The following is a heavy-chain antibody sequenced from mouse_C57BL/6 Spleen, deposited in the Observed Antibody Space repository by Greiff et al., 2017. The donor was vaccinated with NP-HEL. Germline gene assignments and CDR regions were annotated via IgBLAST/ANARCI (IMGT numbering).Heavy chain of an antibody. CDR2: INYDGSST. CDR3: ARGTQFAY. V-gene: IGHV5-16*01. Sequence: EVKLVESEGGLVQPGSSMKLSCTASGFTFSDYYMAWVRQVPEKGLEWVANINYDGSSTYYLDSLKSRFIISRDNAKNILYLQMSSLKSEDTATYYCARGTQFAYWGQGTLVTVSA. J-gene: IGHJ3*01. CDR1: GFTFSDYY.